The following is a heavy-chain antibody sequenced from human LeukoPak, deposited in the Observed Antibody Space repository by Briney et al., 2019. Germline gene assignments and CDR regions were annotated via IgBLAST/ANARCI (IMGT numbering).Heavy chain of an antibody. D-gene: IGHD5-18*01. J-gene: IGHJ4*02. CDR1: GLTVSRNY. CDR2: IYSGGST. Sequence: PGGSLRLSCAASGLTVSRNYMSWVRQAPGKGLEWVSVIYSGGSTYYADSVKGRFTISRDNSKNTLYLQMNSLRAEDTAVYYCARSGYSYGSYYFDYWGQGTLVTVSS. CDR3: ARSGYSYGSYYFDY. V-gene: IGHV3-66*01.